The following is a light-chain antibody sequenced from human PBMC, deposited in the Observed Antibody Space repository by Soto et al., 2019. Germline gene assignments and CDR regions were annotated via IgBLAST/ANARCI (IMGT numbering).Light chain of an antibody. V-gene: IGKV3-20*01. J-gene: IGKJ1*01. CDR1: QSVSSTY. Sequence: EIVLTQSPATLSFSPGERATLSCRASQSVSSTYLAWYQQKPGQAPRLLIYGASSRATGIPDRFSGSGSGTEFTLIISSLQSEDSAVYYCQQYNSWLWTFGQGTKVDIK. CDR2: GAS. CDR3: QQYNSWLWT.